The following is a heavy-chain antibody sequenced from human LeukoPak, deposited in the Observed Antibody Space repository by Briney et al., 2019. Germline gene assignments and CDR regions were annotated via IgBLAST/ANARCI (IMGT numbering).Heavy chain of an antibody. CDR1: GASISSGSYY. Sequence: PSQTLSLTCTVSGASISSGSYYWNWIRQPAGKGLEWIGRIFASGSTNYNPSLKSRVTISLDTSKNQLSLKLSSVTAADTAVYYCARDKSGYNPYYFDYWGQGTLVTVSS. CDR2: IFASGST. V-gene: IGHV4-61*02. J-gene: IGHJ4*02. D-gene: IGHD3-3*01. CDR3: ARDKSGYNPYYFDY.